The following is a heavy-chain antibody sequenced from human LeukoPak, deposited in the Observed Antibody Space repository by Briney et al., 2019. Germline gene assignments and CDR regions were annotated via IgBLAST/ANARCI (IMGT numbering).Heavy chain of an antibody. D-gene: IGHD6-19*01. CDR2: FDPEDGET. J-gene: IGHJ4*02. Sequence: ASVKVSCKVSGYTLTELSMHWVRQAPGKGLEWMGGFDPEDGETIYAQKFQGRVTMTEDTSTDTAYMELSSLRSEDTAVYYCATISVAVAGDDYRGQGTLVTVSS. CDR1: GYTLTELS. CDR3: ATISVAVAGDDY. V-gene: IGHV1-24*01.